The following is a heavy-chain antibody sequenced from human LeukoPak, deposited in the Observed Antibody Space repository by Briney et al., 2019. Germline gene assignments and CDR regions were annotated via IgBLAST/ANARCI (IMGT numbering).Heavy chain of an antibody. CDR3: AKGVVAATNAAYYGMDV. CDR1: GFTFSNYG. D-gene: IGHD2-15*01. Sequence: HPGGSLRLSCAASGFTFSNYGMHWVRQAPGKGLEWVAVISYDESDKYYADSVKGRFTISRDNSKNTLYLQMNSLRPEDTAVYYCAKGVVAATNAAYYGMDVWGQGTTVTVSS. CDR2: ISYDESDK. J-gene: IGHJ6*02. V-gene: IGHV3-30*18.